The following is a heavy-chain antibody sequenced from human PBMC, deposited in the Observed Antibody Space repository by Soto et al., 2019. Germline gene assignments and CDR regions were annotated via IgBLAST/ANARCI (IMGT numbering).Heavy chain of an antibody. CDR2: IFSDGST. Sequence: KGLEWDSVIFSDGSTYYADSVMGRFTISRHNSKNTLYLQMNSLRAEDTAVYYCSIFSYRRHHTILFTGLGTSAQPILRSGHS. CDR3: SIFSYRRHHTILFTGLGTSAQPILRSGHS. D-gene: IGHD5-12*01. J-gene: IGHJ5*01. V-gene: IGHV3-53*04.